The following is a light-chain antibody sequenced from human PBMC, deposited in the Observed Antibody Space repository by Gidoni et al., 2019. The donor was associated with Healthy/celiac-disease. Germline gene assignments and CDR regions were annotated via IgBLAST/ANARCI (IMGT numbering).Light chain of an antibody. CDR2: SAS. Sequence: DIQMTQSPSSLSASVGDSVTITCRASQSIRSYLNWYQQKPGKSPKLLIYSASSLQSGVPSRFSGSGSGTDFTLTISSLQPEDFATYYGQQSYSTPFTCGPGTKVDIK. V-gene: IGKV1-39*01. CDR3: QQSYSTPFT. CDR1: QSIRSY. J-gene: IGKJ3*01.